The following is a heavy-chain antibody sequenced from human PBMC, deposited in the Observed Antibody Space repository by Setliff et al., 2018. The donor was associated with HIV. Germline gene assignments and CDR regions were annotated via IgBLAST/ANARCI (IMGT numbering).Heavy chain of an antibody. D-gene: IGHD1-26*01. Sequence: SETLSLTCTVSGGSITSSSYYWGWIRQPPGKGLEWIGSIYYSGGTQYNPSLKSRVTNTADTSKNQFSLKLSSVTAADTAVYYCARHGRWYFDLWGRGTLVTVSS. V-gene: IGHV4-39*01. CDR3: ARHGRWYFDL. J-gene: IGHJ2*01. CDR1: GGSITSSSYY. CDR2: IYYSGGT.